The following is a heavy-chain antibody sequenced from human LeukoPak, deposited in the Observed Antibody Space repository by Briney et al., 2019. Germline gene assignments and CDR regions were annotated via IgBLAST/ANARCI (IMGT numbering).Heavy chain of an antibody. J-gene: IGHJ5*02. CDR1: GFTFSSYW. Sequence: PGGSLRLSCAASGFTFSSYWMSWVRQAPGKGLEWVANIKQDGSEKYYVDSVKGRFTISRDNAKNSLYLQMNSLRAEDTAVYYCASYSNYGWFDPWGQGTLVTVSS. CDR2: IKQDGSEK. D-gene: IGHD4-11*01. CDR3: ASYSNYGWFDP. V-gene: IGHV3-7*01.